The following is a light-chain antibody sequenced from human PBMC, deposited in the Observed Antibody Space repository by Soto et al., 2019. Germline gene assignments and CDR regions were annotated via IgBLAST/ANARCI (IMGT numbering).Light chain of an antibody. CDR1: SSDVGGDKY. CDR2: EVS. V-gene: IGLV2-14*01. J-gene: IGLJ1*01. Sequence: QSALTQPASVSGSPGQSITISCTGTSSDVGGDKYVSWYQQHPGKVPKLMIYEVSHRPSGVSNRFSGSKSGNTASLTISGLQAEDEGDYYCSSYTSSSTPFVFGTGTKVTVL. CDR3: SSYTSSSTPFV.